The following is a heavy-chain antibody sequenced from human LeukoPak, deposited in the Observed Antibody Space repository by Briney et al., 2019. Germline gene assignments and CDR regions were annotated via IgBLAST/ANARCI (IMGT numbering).Heavy chain of an antibody. CDR2: IYYSGST. CDR1: GGSISSSNW. Sequence: PSETLSLTCAVSGGSISSSNWWSWVRQPPGKGLEWIGYIYYSGSTNYNPSLKSRVTISVDTSKNQFSLKLSSVTAADTAVYYCAREAVGASNFDYWGRGTLVTVSS. CDR3: AREAVGASNFDY. J-gene: IGHJ4*02. D-gene: IGHD1-26*01. V-gene: IGHV4-4*02.